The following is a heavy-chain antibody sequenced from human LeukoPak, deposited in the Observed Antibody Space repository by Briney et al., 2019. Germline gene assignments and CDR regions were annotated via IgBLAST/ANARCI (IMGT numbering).Heavy chain of an antibody. J-gene: IGHJ4*02. CDR1: GFTFSNYA. CDR3: ARRGESAKHGDYRFDY. V-gene: IGHV3-23*01. D-gene: IGHD4-17*01. CDR2: ISGSSGLT. Sequence: PGGSLRLSCAASGFTFSNYAMSWVRQAPGRGLEWVSAISGSSGLTYYADFVKGRFTISRDNSKNTLYLQMNSLRVEDTAVYYCARRGESAKHGDYRFDYWGQGTLVTVSS.